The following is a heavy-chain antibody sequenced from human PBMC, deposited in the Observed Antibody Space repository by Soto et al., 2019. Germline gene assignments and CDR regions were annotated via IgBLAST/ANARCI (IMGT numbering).Heavy chain of an antibody. D-gene: IGHD1-1*01. CDR1: GYTFRDYY. V-gene: IGHV1-2*02. J-gene: IGHJ4*02. Sequence: GASVKVSCKASGYTFRDYYIHWVRQAPGQGLEWMGWINPNSGGTKYAPKFQGGVTMTRDTSITTAYMELSRLRSGDTAVYYCAKEPATAKPEGVDFWGQGTLVTVSS. CDR3: AKEPATAKPEGVDF. CDR2: INPNSGGT.